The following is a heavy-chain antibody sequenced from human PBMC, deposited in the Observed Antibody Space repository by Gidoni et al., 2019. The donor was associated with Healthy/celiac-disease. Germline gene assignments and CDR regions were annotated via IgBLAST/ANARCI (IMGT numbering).Heavy chain of an antibody. Sequence: QVQLQQSGPGLVKPSQTLSLTCAIPGDSVSRNRAPWNWIRQSPSRGLEWLGRTYYRSKWYNDYAVSVKSRITINPDTSKNQFSLQLNSVTPEDTAVYYCAREGQAVAGTDMCFDYWGQGTLVTVSS. D-gene: IGHD6-19*01. CDR2: TYYRSKWYN. V-gene: IGHV6-1*01. CDR1: GDSVSRNRAP. CDR3: AREGQAVAGTDMCFDY. J-gene: IGHJ4*02.